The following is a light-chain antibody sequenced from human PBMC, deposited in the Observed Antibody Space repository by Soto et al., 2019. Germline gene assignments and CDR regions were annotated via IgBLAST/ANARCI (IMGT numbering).Light chain of an antibody. Sequence: IVLTQSPATLSLSPGEIATLSFRARQTVSTYLSWYQHKPGQAPRLLIYGASNRATGIPARFSGSGSGTDFTLTISSLEPEDSAVYYCQQRYNWLTFGGGTKVDI. V-gene: IGKV3-11*01. CDR3: QQRYNWLT. CDR2: GAS. J-gene: IGKJ4*01. CDR1: QTVSTY.